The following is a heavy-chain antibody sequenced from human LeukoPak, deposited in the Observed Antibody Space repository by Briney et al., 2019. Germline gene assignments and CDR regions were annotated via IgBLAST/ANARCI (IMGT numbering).Heavy chain of an antibody. V-gene: IGHV1-8*01. Sequence: ASVKVSCKASGYTSTSYDINWVRQATGQGLEWMGWMNPNSGNTGYAQKFQGRVTMTRNTSISTAYMELSSLRSEDTAVYYCARGHSFIAAAGYWGQGTLVTVSS. CDR2: MNPNSGNT. D-gene: IGHD6-13*01. CDR3: ARGHSFIAAAGY. CDR1: GYTSTSYD. J-gene: IGHJ4*02.